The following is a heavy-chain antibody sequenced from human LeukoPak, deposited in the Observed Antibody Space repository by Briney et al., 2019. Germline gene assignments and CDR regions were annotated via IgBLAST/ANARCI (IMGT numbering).Heavy chain of an antibody. V-gene: IGHV3-30*18. CDR3: ANVGISSSWNYYYYGMDV. D-gene: IGHD6-13*01. Sequence: GGSLRLSCAASGFTFNIFAIRWVRQAPGKGLEWVAAILYDGSNAFYADSVKGRFTISRDNSKNTLFLQMTPLRGEDTGIYYCANVGISSSWNYYYYGMDVWGRGTTVTVSS. CDR2: ILYDGSNA. CDR1: GFTFNIFA. J-gene: IGHJ6*02.